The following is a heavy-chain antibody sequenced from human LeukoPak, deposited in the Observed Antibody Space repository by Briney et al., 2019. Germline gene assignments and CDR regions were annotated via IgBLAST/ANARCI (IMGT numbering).Heavy chain of an antibody. D-gene: IGHD6-13*01. CDR3: AKDSGHSSSWYY. J-gene: IGHJ4*02. CDR2: ISGSGTT. Sequence: GGSLRLSCAASGFSFSSYAMNWVRQAPGKGLEWVSSISGSGTTYYADSVKGRFTISRDSARNTLYLQMNSLRAEDTAVYYCAKDSGHSSSWYYRGQGTLVTVSS. CDR1: GFSFSSYA. V-gene: IGHV3-23*01.